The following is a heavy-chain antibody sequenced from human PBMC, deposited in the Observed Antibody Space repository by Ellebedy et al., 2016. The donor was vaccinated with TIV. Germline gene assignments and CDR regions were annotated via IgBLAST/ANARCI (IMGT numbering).Heavy chain of an antibody. CDR1: GFTFRSYG. V-gene: IGHV3-30*18. J-gene: IGHJ4*02. D-gene: IGHD1-26*01. Sequence: PGGSLRLSCAASGFTFRSYGMHWVRQAPGRGLEWLAVISYDGSDKSYGDSVKGRFTISRDNSKNTLYLQMNSLRVEDTAVYYCAKYSGGYYKFDHWGQGTLVTVPS. CDR3: AKYSGGYYKFDH. CDR2: ISYDGSDK.